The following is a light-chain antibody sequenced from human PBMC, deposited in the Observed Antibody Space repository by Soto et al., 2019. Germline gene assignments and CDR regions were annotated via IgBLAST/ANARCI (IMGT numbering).Light chain of an antibody. CDR2: DAS. CDR3: EMYNTYLFS. J-gene: IGKJ3*01. Sequence: DIQMTQSPSTLSASVGDRVTITCRASQSISSWLAWYQQKPGKAPKLLIYDASSLESGVPSRFSGSGSGTDFPITMNGLPPGYFAIHYCEMYNTYLFSFGPGEKGDIK. CDR1: QSISSW. V-gene: IGKV1-5*01.